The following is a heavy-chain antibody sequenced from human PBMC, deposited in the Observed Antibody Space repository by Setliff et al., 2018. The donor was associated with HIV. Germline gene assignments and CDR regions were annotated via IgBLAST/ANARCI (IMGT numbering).Heavy chain of an antibody. CDR1: GASVTSSSYY. V-gene: IGHV4-39*01. J-gene: IGHJ5*02. CDR3: ATHYGSGSYSWFDP. D-gene: IGHD3-10*01. CDR2: IYYGGNT. Sequence: SETLSLTCSVSGASVTSSSYYWGWIRQPPGKGLEWIGSIYYGGNTYSNPSLGSRLSISLDTSKNQFSLELYSVAAADTAVYYCATHYGSGSYSWFDPWGQGTLVTVSS.